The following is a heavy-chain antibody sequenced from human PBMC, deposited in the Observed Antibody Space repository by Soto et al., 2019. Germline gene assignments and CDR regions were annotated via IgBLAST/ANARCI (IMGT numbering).Heavy chain of an antibody. CDR3: ASDRGEQWAYYFDY. CDR2: ISYDGSNK. D-gene: IGHD6-19*01. CDR1: GFTFSSYA. V-gene: IGHV3-30-3*01. J-gene: IGHJ4*02. Sequence: GGSLRLSCAASGFTFSSYAMHWVRQAPGKGLEWVAVISYDGSNKYYADSVKGRFTISRDNSKNTLYLQMNSLRAEDTAVYYCASDRGEQWAYYFDYWAQGILVTVSS.